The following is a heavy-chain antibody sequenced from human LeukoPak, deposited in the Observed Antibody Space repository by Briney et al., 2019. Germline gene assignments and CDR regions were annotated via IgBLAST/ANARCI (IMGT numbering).Heavy chain of an antibody. CDR1: GFTFSSYF. J-gene: IGHJ6*02. CDR2: VSNDGSNK. Sequence: QPGRSLRLSCAASGFTFSSYFMYWVRQDPGKGLEWVAVVSNDGSNKYHADSVKGRFTISRDNSKNTLYLQMDSLRAEDTAVYYCARDRSKCMDVWGQGTTVTVSS. D-gene: IGHD3-10*01. CDR3: ARDRSKCMDV. V-gene: IGHV3-30-3*01.